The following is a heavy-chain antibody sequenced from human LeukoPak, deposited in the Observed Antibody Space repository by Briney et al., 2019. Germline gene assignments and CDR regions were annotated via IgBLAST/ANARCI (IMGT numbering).Heavy chain of an antibody. J-gene: IGHJ6*04. Sequence: SETLSLTCTVSGASLARDMYHWGWVRQSPGKGLEWLGTIYYDGSTFYSPSFKSRVTISVDTSKNQFSLKLSSVTAADTAVYYCARRGLLKYQLLTVWGKGTTVTVSS. D-gene: IGHD2-2*01. CDR3: ARRGLLKYQLLTV. CDR2: IYYDGST. CDR1: GASLARDMYH. V-gene: IGHV4-39*07.